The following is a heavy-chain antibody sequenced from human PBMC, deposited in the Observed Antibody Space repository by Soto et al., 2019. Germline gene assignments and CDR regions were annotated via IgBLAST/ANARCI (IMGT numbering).Heavy chain of an antibody. V-gene: IGHV3-7*01. CDR3: ARPARECNRPGCAN. Sequence: EVQLVESGGGLVQPGGSLRLSCVVSGLAFRTYWMSWVRQAPGKGLEWVANINQDGSESYYVDSVKGRFTISRDNAKNALDLQMTSLRADDTAVYYCARPARECNRPGCANWGQGTLVTVSS. J-gene: IGHJ4*02. D-gene: IGHD2-2*01. CDR2: INQDGSES. CDR1: GLAFRTYW.